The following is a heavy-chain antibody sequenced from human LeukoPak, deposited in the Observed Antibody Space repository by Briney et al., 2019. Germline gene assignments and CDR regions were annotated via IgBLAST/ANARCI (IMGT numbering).Heavy chain of an antibody. D-gene: IGHD2-2*01. CDR1: GGSLSSYY. CDR3: ARHPPVPVFQNGMDV. J-gene: IGHJ6*02. CDR2: IYYAGTT. Sequence: PSETLSLTCTVSGGSLSSYYWSWIRQPPGKGLEWIGYIYYAGTTNYNPSLNSRLTISVDTSKNQFSLKLSSVTAADTAVYFCARHPPVPVFQNGMDVWGQGTTVTVSS. V-gene: IGHV4-59*08.